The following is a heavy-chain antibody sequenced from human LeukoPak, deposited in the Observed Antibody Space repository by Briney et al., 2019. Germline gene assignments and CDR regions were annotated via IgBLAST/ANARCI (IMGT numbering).Heavy chain of an antibody. J-gene: IGHJ4*02. CDR2: IAPGGGNP. CDR1: GFTFTNFA. D-gene: IGHD2-2*01. CDR3: AKSPRVPASWMRPGFDY. Sequence: PGGSLRLSCVASGFTFTNFAMSWVRQAPGKGLEWVSTIAPGGGNPDYADSVRGRFTLSRDNSKNTLSLHMSSLTVDDTAVYYCAKSPRVPASWMRPGFDYWGQGTLVIVSS. V-gene: IGHV3-23*01.